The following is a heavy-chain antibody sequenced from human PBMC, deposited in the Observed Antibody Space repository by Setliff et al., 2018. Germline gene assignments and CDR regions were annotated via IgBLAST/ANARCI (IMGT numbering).Heavy chain of an antibody. D-gene: IGHD3-3*01. V-gene: IGHV4-39*02. J-gene: IGHJ4*02. CDR3: ARLSGYYFDY. CDR1: GASISANHY. CDR2: ISYGGST. Sequence: PSETLSLTCTVSGASISANHYWGWIRQTPGKGLEWIGSISYGGSTYYSPSLESRVTISVDTSKNRFSLKLNSVTAADTAVYYCARLSGYYFDYWGQGTLVTVSS.